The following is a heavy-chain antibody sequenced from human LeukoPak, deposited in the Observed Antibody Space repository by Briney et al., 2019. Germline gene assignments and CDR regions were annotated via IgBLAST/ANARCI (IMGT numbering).Heavy chain of an antibody. CDR3: ARALLWFGEPSHIDY. D-gene: IGHD3-10*01. Sequence: ASVKVSCKASGYTFTSYGISWVRQAPGQGLEWMGWITAYNDNTNYAQKLQGRVTMTTDTSTSTAYMELKSLRSDDTAVYYCARALLWFGEPSHIDYWGQGTLVTASS. J-gene: IGHJ4*02. CDR2: ITAYNDNT. CDR1: GYTFTSYG. V-gene: IGHV1-18*01.